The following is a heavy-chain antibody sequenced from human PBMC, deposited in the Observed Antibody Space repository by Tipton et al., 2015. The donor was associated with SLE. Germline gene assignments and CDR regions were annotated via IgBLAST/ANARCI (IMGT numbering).Heavy chain of an antibody. V-gene: IGHV4-34*01. CDR1: GGSFSGDY. J-gene: IGHJ4*02. CDR3: ARRRHYGDYDK. Sequence: TLSLTCAVSGGSFSGDYWSWIRQAPGKGLEWIGEISHSGSNNYNPSLKSRVTVSVDTTKKHFSLKLSSVTAADTAVYYCARRRHYGDYDKWGQGTLVTVSS. CDR2: ISHSGSN. D-gene: IGHD4-17*01.